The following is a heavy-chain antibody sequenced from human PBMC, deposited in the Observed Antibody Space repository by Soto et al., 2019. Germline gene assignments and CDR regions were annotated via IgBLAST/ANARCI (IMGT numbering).Heavy chain of an antibody. V-gene: IGHV1-18*01. Sequence: ASVKVSCKASGYTFTSYGISWVRQAPGQGLEWMGWISAYNGNTNYAQKLQGRVTMTTDTSTSTAYMELRSLRSDDTAVYYCARYGGYSGYEPQYYYYYGMDVWGQGTTVTVSS. CDR3: ARYGGYSGYEPQYYYYYGMDV. CDR1: GYTFTSYG. CDR2: ISAYNGNT. D-gene: IGHD5-12*01. J-gene: IGHJ6*02.